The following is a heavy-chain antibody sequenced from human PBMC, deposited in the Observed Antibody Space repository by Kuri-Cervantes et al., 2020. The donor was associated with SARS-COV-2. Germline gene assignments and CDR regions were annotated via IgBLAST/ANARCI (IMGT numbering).Heavy chain of an antibody. CDR3: ARGREGVEPATVLGLGFYYYYFMDV. CDR1: GGSLRDYS. CDR2: INHSGNA. V-gene: IGHV4-34*01. J-gene: IGHJ6*03. D-gene: IGHD2-2*02. Sequence: LRLSCAVFGGSLRDYSWRWIRQPPEKGLEWIGDINHSGNANYNPSFKSRVTISVDTSKNQFSLRLSSVIAADTAVYYCARGREGVEPATVLGLGFYYYYFMDVWGRGNTVNVSS.